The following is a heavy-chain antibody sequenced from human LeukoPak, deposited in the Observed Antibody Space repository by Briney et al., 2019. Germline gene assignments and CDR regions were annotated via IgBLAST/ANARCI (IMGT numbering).Heavy chain of an antibody. D-gene: IGHD3-22*01. CDR3: ARGMYYYDSSGYYNFDY. Sequence: GGSLRLSCAASGFTFSSYWMSWVRQAPGKGLEWVANIKQDGSEKYYVDSVKGRFTISRDNAKNSLYLQMNSLRAEDTAVYYCARGMYYYDSSGYYNFDYRGQGTLVTVSS. CDR1: GFTFSSYW. J-gene: IGHJ4*02. V-gene: IGHV3-7*03. CDR2: IKQDGSEK.